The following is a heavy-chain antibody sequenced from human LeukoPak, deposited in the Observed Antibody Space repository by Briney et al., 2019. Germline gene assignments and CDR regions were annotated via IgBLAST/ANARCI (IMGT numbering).Heavy chain of an antibody. V-gene: IGHV4-30-4*07. CDR2: IYFSGST. CDR3: ASVGIKAAVPSDY. Sequence: PSETLSLTCLVSGASSSSADHYWTWIRQPPGKGLEWVGYIYFSGSTYYNPSLKGRATIVLDTSQSRFSLKMPSVTAADTAVYFCASVGIKAAVPSDYWGQGALVTVSS. CDR1: GASSSSADHY. J-gene: IGHJ4*02. D-gene: IGHD6-13*01.